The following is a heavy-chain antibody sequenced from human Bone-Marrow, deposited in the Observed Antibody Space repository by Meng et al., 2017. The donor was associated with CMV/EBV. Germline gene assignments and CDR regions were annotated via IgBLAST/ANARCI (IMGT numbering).Heavy chain of an antibody. CDR1: GYTFTSYG. CDR3: ARGDCSSTSCYRRSTLFDY. CDR2: IIPIFGTA. J-gene: IGHJ4*02. D-gene: IGHD2-2*02. Sequence: SVKVSCKASGYTFTSYGISWVRQAPGQGLEWMGGIIPIFGTANYAQKFQGRVTITTDESTSTAYMELSSLRSEDTAVYYCARGDCSSTSCYRRSTLFDYWGQGTLVTVSS. V-gene: IGHV1-69*05.